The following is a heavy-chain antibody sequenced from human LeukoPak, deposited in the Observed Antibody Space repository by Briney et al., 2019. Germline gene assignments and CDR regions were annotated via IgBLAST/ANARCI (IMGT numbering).Heavy chain of an antibody. CDR3: ARDGGPTNYYYYGMDV. CDR1: GGSISSYY. CDR2: XYYSGST. D-gene: IGHD3-16*01. V-gene: IGHV4-59*01. J-gene: IGHJ6*02. Sequence: PSETLSLTCTVSGGSISSYYWSWIRQPPGKGLXWXXXXYYSGSTNYNPSLKSRVTISVDTSKNQFSLKLSSVTAADTAVYYCARDGGPTNYYYYGMDVWGQGTTVTVSS.